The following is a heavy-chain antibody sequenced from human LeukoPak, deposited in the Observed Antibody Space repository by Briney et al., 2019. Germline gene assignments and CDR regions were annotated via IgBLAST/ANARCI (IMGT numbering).Heavy chain of an antibody. CDR2: IIPIFGTA. J-gene: IGHJ4*02. CDR3: ARGGGYCSSTSCYAFDY. CDR1: GGTFSSYA. D-gene: IGHD2-2*01. Sequence: GSSVKASCKASGGTFSSYAISWVRQAPGQGLEWMGGIIPIFGTANYAQKFQGRVTITADESTSTAYMELSSLRSEDTAVYYCARGGGYCSSTSCYAFDYWGQGTLVTVSS. V-gene: IGHV1-69*01.